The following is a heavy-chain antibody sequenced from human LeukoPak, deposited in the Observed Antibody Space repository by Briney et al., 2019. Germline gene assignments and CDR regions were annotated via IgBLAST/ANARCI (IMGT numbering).Heavy chain of an antibody. CDR3: TRGTGWYLY. V-gene: IGHV4-59*01. Sequence: PSETLSLTCTVSGGSINNYYWSWVRQPPGKGLEWIGYIHCSGTTSYNPSLKSRVTISVDTSKNQFSLKLSSVTAADTALYFCTRGTGWYLYWGQGTLVTVSS. CDR2: IHCSGTT. CDR1: GGSINNYY. D-gene: IGHD6-19*01. J-gene: IGHJ4*02.